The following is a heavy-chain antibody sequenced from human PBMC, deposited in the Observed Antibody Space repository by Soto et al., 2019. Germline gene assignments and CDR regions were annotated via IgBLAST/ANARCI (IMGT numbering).Heavy chain of an antibody. CDR2: ISYDGSNK. CDR3: ARDSGFWSGYYVPYAFDI. CDR1: GFTFSSYA. V-gene: IGHV3-30-3*01. J-gene: IGHJ3*02. Sequence: QVQLVESGGGVVQPGRSLRLSCAASGFTFSSYAMHWVRQAAGKGMEWVAVISYDGSNKYYADSVKGRFTISRDNSKNTLYLHMNSLSAEDTAVYYCARDSGFWSGYYVPYAFDIWGQGTMVTVSS. D-gene: IGHD3-3*01.